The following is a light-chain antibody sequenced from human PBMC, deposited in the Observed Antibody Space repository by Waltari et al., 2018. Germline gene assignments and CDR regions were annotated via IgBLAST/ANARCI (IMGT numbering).Light chain of an antibody. CDR1: QSISSTY. CDR2: AAS. CDR3: HQYFSLPQA. J-gene: IGKJ2*01. V-gene: IGKV3-20*01. Sequence: CRASQSISSTYLACYQQKPGQAPRLLIYAASSRATGIPDRFSGSGSGTDFTLTISRLEPEDFAVYYCHQYFSLPQAFGQGTKLDIK.